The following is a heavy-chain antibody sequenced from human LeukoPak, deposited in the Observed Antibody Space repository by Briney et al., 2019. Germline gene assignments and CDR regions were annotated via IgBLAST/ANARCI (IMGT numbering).Heavy chain of an antibody. D-gene: IGHD3-22*01. CDR3: ARGFVGSSGYRLGY. Sequence: GASVKVSCKASGYTFTGYYMHWVRQAPGQGFEWMGWINPHSGRTNYAQKFQSRVTMTRDTSISTAYMELSRLGSDDTAVYYCARGFVGSSGYRLGYWGQGTLVTVSS. CDR1: GYTFTGYY. J-gene: IGHJ4*02. CDR2: INPHSGRT. V-gene: IGHV1-2*02.